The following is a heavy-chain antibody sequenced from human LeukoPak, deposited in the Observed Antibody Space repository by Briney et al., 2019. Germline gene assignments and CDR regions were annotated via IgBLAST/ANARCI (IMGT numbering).Heavy chain of an antibody. J-gene: IGHJ6*03. Sequence: ASVKVSCKASGYTFTGYYMHWVRQAPGQGLEWVGWINPNSGGTNYAQKFQGRVTMTRDTSISTAYMELSRLRSDDTAVYYCARGGSYGRVYYYYYMDVWGKGTTVTVSS. CDR1: GYTFTGYY. CDR3: ARGGSYGRVYYYYYMDV. D-gene: IGHD1-26*01. CDR2: INPNSGGT. V-gene: IGHV1-2*02.